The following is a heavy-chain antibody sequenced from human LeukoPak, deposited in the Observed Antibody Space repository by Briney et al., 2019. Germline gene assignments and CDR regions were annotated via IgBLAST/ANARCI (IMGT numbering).Heavy chain of an antibody. Sequence: ASVKVSCKASGYTFTGYYMHWVRQAPGQGLEWMGRINPNSGGTNYAQKFQGRVTMTRDTSISTAYMELSRLRSDGTAVYYCARGNIVATIPFDYWGQGTLVTVSS. CDR3: ARGNIVATIPFDY. CDR2: INPNSGGT. CDR1: GYTFTGYY. J-gene: IGHJ4*02. V-gene: IGHV1-2*06. D-gene: IGHD5-12*01.